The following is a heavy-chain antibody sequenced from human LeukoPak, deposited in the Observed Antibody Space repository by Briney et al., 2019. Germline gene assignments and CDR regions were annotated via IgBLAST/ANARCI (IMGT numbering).Heavy chain of an antibody. CDR1: GGSISSYY. J-gene: IGHJ3*02. D-gene: IGHD3-9*01. V-gene: IGHV4-59*12. Sequence: PSETLSLTCTVSGGSISSYYWSWIRQPPGKGLEWIGYIYYSGSTNYNPSLKSRVTISVDRSKNQFSLKLSSVTAADTAVYYCARGGRYFDYDAFDIWGQGTMVTVSS. CDR2: IYYSGST. CDR3: ARGGRYFDYDAFDI.